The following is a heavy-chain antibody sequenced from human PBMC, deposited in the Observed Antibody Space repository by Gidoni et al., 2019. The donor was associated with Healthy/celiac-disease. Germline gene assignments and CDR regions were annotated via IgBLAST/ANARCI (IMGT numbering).Heavy chain of an antibody. D-gene: IGHD2-8*01. CDR2: ISWNSGSI. Sequence: EVQLVESGGGLVQPGRSLRLSCAASGFTFDDYAMHWVRQAPGKGLEWVSGISWNSGSIGYADSVKGRLTISRDNAKNSLYLQMNSLRAEDTALYYCARTYCTNGVCPLDYWGQGTLVTVSS. CDR3: ARTYCTNGVCPLDY. CDR1: GFTFDDYA. V-gene: IGHV3-9*01. J-gene: IGHJ4*02.